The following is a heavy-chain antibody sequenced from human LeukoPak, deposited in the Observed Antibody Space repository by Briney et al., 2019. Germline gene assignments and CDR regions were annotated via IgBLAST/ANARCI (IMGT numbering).Heavy chain of an antibody. CDR1: GGIFSSYA. J-gene: IGHJ4*02. CDR3: AKGSRLREGGSYRF. V-gene: IGHV1-69*06. CDR2: IIPIFGSA. D-gene: IGHD3-16*02. Sequence: SVKVSCKASGGIFSSYAINWVRQAPGQGLQWMGRIIPIFGSANYAQKFQGRVTITADKSTRTAYMELSSLRSEDTALYYCAKGSRLREGGSYRFWGQGTLVTVSS.